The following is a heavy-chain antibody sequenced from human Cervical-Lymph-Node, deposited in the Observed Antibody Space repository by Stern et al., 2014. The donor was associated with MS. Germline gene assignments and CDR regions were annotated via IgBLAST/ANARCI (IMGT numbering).Heavy chain of an antibody. CDR3: AKDVGEVGSDWSSDYYYGLDV. V-gene: IGHV3-48*01. D-gene: IGHD6-19*01. Sequence: EMQLVESGGGSVQPGGSLRLSCAASGFTFSRNSMNWVRQAPGKGLEWISYISSRGTTIYYADSVKGRFTISRDNAKNSIYLQMSSLRAEDTGVYYCAKDVGEVGSDWSSDYYYGLDVWGQGTTVTVSS. CDR2: ISSRGTTI. CDR1: GFTFSRNS. J-gene: IGHJ6*02.